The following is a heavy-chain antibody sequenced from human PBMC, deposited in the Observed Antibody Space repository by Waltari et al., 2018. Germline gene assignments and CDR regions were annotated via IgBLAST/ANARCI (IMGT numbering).Heavy chain of an antibody. V-gene: IGHV5-10-1*01. CDR3: VRHRTTYPLEIDY. CDR1: GNSFTSHW. Sequence: EVQLVQSGAEVKKPEDSLRISCEGSGNSFTSHWISWVRQRPGKGLEWVGRIDPSDSFRNYGPAFEGHVTISVDQSLRTAYLQWDSLKASDTAIYYCVRHRTTYPLEIDYWGQGTLVTVSS. J-gene: IGHJ4*02. D-gene: IGHD2-2*01. CDR2: IDPSDSFR.